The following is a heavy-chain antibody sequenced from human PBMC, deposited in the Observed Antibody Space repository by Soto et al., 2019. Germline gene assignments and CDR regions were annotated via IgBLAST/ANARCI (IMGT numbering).Heavy chain of an antibody. CDR1: GFTFGNYA. CDR3: ANEGTSGLYYFDY. V-gene: IGHV3-23*01. D-gene: IGHD6-19*01. J-gene: IGHJ4*02. Sequence: GGSLRLSCAAPGFTFGNYAISWVRQAPGKGLEWVSIISGSGDTPYYADSVKGRFTISRDNSRNTLYLQMNSLRAGDSAKYYCANEGTSGLYYFDYWGPGTLVTVSS. CDR2: ISGSGDTP.